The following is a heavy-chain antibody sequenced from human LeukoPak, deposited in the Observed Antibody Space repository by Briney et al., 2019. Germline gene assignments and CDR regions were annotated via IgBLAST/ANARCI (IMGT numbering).Heavy chain of an antibody. J-gene: IGHJ5*02. D-gene: IGHD1-7*01. CDR3: ARGGYNWNYAYRNWFDP. CDR2: FYYTGST. CDR1: GGSISSNGYY. V-gene: IGHV4-39*01. Sequence: SETLSLTCTVSGGSISSNGYYWGWIRQPPGKGLEWIGSFYYTGSTFYSPSLKSRVTISVDTSKNQFSLKLRSVTAADTAVYYCARGGYNWNYAYRNWFDPWGQGTLVTVSS.